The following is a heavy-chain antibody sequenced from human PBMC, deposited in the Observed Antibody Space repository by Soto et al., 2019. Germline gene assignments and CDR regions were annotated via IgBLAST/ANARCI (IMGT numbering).Heavy chain of an antibody. CDR1: GYTFTSYD. V-gene: IGHV1-8*01. J-gene: IGHJ6*03. Sequence: ASVKVSCKASGYTFTSYDINWVRQATGQGLEWMGWMNPNSGNTGYAQKFQGRVTMTRNTSISTAYMELSSLRSEDTAVYYCARIPHSSPAYYYYMDVWGKGTTVTVSS. D-gene: IGHD6-13*01. CDR3: ARIPHSSPAYYYYMDV. CDR2: MNPNSGNT.